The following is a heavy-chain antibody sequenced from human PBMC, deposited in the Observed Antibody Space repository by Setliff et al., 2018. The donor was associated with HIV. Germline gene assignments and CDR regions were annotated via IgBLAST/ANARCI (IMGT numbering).Heavy chain of an antibody. CDR3: AKPTYYYDDSGYSGGDY. Sequence: GGSLRLSCAASGFTFSSYWMSWVRQAPGKGLEWVSDISGIGSSTYYADSVKGRFTISRDNSKNTLYLQMNSLRAEDTAVYYCAKPTYYYDDSGYSGGDYWGRGTLVTVSS. D-gene: IGHD3-22*01. J-gene: IGHJ4*02. CDR2: ISGIGSST. V-gene: IGHV3-23*01. CDR1: GFTFSSYW.